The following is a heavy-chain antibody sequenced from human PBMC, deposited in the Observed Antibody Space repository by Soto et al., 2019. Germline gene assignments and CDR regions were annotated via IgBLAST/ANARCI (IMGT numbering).Heavy chain of an antibody. J-gene: IGHJ4*02. V-gene: IGHV3-23*01. CDR2: ISASGGST. D-gene: IGHD3-10*01. CDR3: AKDEVPGGFGELHN. Sequence: GGSLRLSCAASGFTFSNYAMSWVRQAPGKGLEWVSTISASGGSTYYADSVKGRFTISRDNSKNTLYLQMNSLRGEDTAVYYCAKDEVPGGFGELHNWGQGTQVTVSS. CDR1: GFTFSNYA.